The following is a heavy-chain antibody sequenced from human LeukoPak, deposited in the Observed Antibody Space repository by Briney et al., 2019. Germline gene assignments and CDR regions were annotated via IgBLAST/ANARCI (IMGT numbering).Heavy chain of an antibody. V-gene: IGHV4-38-2*02. Sequence: TSETLSLTCTVSGYSISSGYYWGWIRQPPGKGLEWIGSIYHSGSTYYNPSLKSRVTISVDTSKNQFSLKLSSVTAADTAVYYCARDGDYVSDYWGQGTLVTVSS. CDR1: GYSISSGYY. J-gene: IGHJ4*02. CDR2: IYHSGST. CDR3: ARDGDYVSDY. D-gene: IGHD4-17*01.